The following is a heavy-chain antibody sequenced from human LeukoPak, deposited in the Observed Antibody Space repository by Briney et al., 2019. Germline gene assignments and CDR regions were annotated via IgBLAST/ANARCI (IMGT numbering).Heavy chain of an antibody. CDR1: GFPFSRYS. CDR2: ITSSSSNK. J-gene: IGHJ4*02. Sequence: GGSLRLSCAASGFPFSRYSMNWVRQAPGEGPEWVSSITSSSSNKDYVDSVKGRFTVSRDNAKNSLYLQMGSLRVEDTAVYYCARDPPSRGTRYFDYWGQGILVTVSS. CDR3: ARDPPSRGTRYFDY. D-gene: IGHD3-16*01. V-gene: IGHV3-21*01.